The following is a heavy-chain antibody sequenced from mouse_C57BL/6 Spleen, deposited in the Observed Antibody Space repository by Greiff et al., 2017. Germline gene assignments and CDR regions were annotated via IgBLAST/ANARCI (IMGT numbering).Heavy chain of an antibody. CDR1: GYTFTSYW. CDR2: IYPGSGST. Sequence: QVQLQQPGAELVKPGASVKMSCKASGYTFTSYWITWVKQRPGQGLEWIGDIYPGSGSTNYNEKFKSKATLTVDTSSSTAYMQLSSLTSEDSAVYYCARGEAYYSNYQGYYAMGYWGQGTSVTVSS. CDR3: ARGEAYYSNYQGYYAMGY. J-gene: IGHJ4*01. V-gene: IGHV1-55*01. D-gene: IGHD2-5*01.